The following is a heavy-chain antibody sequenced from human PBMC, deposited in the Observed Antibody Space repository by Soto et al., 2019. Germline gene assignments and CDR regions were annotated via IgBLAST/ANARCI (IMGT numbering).Heavy chain of an antibody. D-gene: IGHD3-22*01. J-gene: IGHJ4*02. Sequence: EVQLVESGGGLVQPGGSLRLSCAASGFTFGRYWMHWVRQAPGKGLVWVSRIDIDGSTTTYADSVKGRFTISRDNSKNTLYLQMNSLRVEDTAVYYCARYYYVSDGYPYLDYWGQGTLVTVSS. CDR2: IDIDGSTT. CDR1: GFTFGRYW. CDR3: ARYYYVSDGYPYLDY. V-gene: IGHV3-74*01.